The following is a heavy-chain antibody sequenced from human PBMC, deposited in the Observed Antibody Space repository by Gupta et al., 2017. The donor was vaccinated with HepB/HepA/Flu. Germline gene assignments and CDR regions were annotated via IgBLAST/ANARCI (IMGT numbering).Heavy chain of an antibody. J-gene: IGHJ4*02. V-gene: IGHV1-69*01. Sequence: QVHLVQSGAEVKKPGSSVKVSCKASGGTFSTSAISWIRQAPGHGLEWMGGIIPITETPNYVQNFQSRVTVTADESTSTTYMELRSLRSEDTAIYYCAVGTSEWKHESWGQGTLGTVSS. CDR2: IIPITETP. D-gene: IGHD1-14*01. CDR1: GGTFSTSA. CDR3: AVGTSEWKHES.